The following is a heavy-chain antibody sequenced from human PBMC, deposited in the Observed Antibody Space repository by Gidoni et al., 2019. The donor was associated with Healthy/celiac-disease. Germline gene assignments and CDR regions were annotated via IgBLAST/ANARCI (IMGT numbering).Heavy chain of an antibody. V-gene: IGHV4-59*01. D-gene: IGHD3-3*01. CDR1: GGSIRNYY. CDR2: IYYSGST. CDR3: TRDKGYYDFWSGYHDY. Sequence: QVQLQESGPGLVKPSETLSLTCAVSGGSIRNYYWSWIRQTPGKGLEWLGYIYYSGSTTYNPSLQRRVTISVDTSKNQFSLKLSSVTAADTAVYFCTRDKGYYDFWSGYHDYWGQGTLVTVSS. J-gene: IGHJ4*02.